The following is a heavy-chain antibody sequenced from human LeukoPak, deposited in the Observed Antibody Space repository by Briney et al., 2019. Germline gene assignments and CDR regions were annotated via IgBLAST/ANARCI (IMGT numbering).Heavy chain of an antibody. J-gene: IGHJ4*02. Sequence: SETLSLTCTVSGGSISSYYWSWIRQPPGKGLEWIGYIYYSGSTNYNPSLKSRVTISVDTSKNQFSLQLSSVTAADTAVYYCASGKDYYGDHIGFDYWGQGTLVTVSS. CDR1: GGSISSYY. CDR2: IYYSGST. CDR3: ASGKDYYGDHIGFDY. V-gene: IGHV4-59*01. D-gene: IGHD4-17*01.